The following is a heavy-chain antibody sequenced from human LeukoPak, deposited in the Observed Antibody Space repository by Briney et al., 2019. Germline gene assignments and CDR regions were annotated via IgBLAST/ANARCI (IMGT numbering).Heavy chain of an antibody. Sequence: PGGSLRLSCAASGFSFRNYAMAWVRQAPGKGLEWVSGISAGGTRTYYTNSVRGRFTISRDNAKNSLYLQMNSLRAEDTAVYYCARDRGRAWIQLWSRDAFDIWGQGTMVTVSS. J-gene: IGHJ3*02. CDR2: ISAGGTRT. D-gene: IGHD5-18*01. CDR3: ARDRGRAWIQLWSRDAFDI. CDR1: GFSFRNYA. V-gene: IGHV3-23*01.